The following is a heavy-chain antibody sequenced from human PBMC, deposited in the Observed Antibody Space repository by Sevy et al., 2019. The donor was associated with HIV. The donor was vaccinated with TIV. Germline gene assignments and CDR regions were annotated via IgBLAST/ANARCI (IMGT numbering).Heavy chain of an antibody. J-gene: IGHJ4*02. CDR1: GFTFSSYS. D-gene: IGHD3-16*01. Sequence: GGSLRLSCAASGFTFSSYSMSWVRQAPGKGLEWVSAISGSGGSTYYADSVKGRFTISRDNLKNTLYLQMNSLRAEDTAVYYCAKVERGSYLDYWGQGTLVTVSS. CDR3: AKVERGSYLDY. CDR2: ISGSGGST. V-gene: IGHV3-23*01.